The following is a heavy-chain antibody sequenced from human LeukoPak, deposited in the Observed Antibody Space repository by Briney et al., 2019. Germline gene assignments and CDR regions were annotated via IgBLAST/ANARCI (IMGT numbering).Heavy chain of an antibody. CDR1: GFTFDDYA. V-gene: IGHV3-9*01. CDR3: AKAHYYDILTGRFDF. CDR2: ISWNSGSI. Sequence: PGRSLRLSCAASGFTFDDYAMHWVRQAPGKGLEWVSGISWNSGSIGYADSVKGRFTISRDNAKNSLYLQMNSLRAEDTALYYCAKAHYYDILTGRFDFGGQGTLVTVSS. J-gene: IGHJ4*02. D-gene: IGHD3-9*01.